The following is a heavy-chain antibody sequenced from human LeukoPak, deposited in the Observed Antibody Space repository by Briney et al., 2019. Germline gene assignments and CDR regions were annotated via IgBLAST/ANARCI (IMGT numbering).Heavy chain of an antibody. CDR2: ISSSDSST. J-gene: IGHJ5*02. D-gene: IGHD6-6*01. CDR1: VFTFSSYA. Sequence: GGSLSLSCAASVFTFSSYAMNWVGQAPGQGLEGLSGISSSDSSTYYADSVKGRFTISRDNSKHTLYLQMNSLRAEDTAVYYCAKDRGQRVPKYNRFDPWGQGTLVTVSS. CDR3: AKDRGQRVPKYNRFDP. V-gene: IGHV3-23*01.